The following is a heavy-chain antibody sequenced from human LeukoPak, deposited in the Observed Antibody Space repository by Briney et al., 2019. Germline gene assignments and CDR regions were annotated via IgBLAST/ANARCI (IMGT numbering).Heavy chain of an antibody. D-gene: IGHD3/OR15-3a*01. V-gene: IGHV4-34*01. CDR2: INHSGST. J-gene: IGHJ6*02. CDR3: ARVDWSAVYYYYGMDV. Sequence: PSETLSLTCAVYGGSFSGYYWSWIRQPPGKGLEWIGEINHSGSTNYNPSLKSRVTISVDTSKNQFSLKLSSVTAADTAVYYCARVDWSAVYYYYGMDVWSQGTTVTVSS. CDR1: GGSFSGYY.